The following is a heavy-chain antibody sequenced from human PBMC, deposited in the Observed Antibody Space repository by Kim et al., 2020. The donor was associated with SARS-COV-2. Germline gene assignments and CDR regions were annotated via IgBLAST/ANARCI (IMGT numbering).Heavy chain of an antibody. CDR3: ARLGSGWAKGLFDY. D-gene: IGHD6-19*01. V-gene: IGHV4-39*01. J-gene: IGHJ4*02. Sequence: NPSVKSRVTISVDTSKNQFSLKLSSVTAADTAVYYCARLGSGWAKGLFDYWGQGTLVTVSS.